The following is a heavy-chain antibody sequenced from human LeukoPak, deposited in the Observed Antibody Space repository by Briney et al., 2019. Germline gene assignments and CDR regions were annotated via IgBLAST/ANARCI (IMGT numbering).Heavy chain of an antibody. J-gene: IGHJ5*02. V-gene: IGHV4-59*08. D-gene: IGHD2-2*03. CDR3: ARHRGYCSSTSCSYNWFDP. CDR2: IYYSGST. CDR1: GGSISSYY. Sequence: SETLSLTCTVSGGSISSYYWTWIRQPPGKGLEWIGYIYYSGSTKYNPSLKSRVTMSVDTSKNRFSLRLSSVTAADTAVYYCARHRGYCSSTSCSYNWFDPWGQGTLVTVSS.